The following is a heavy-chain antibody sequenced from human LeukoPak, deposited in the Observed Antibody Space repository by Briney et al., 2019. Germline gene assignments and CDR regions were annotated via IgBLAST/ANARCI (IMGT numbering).Heavy chain of an antibody. CDR3: ARSRGPDYYGLDG. CDR2: IYYSGST. Sequence: SETLSLTCTVFDGSFSSTNYWWVWIRQPPGKELVWIGCIYYSGSTNINPSLKSPVTLFIDMYPKQFSLRLASMTAADTAVFYCARSRGPDYYGLDGWGQGTTVTVSS. J-gene: IGHJ6*02. CDR1: DGSFSSTNYW. D-gene: IGHD6-19*01. V-gene: IGHV4-39*01.